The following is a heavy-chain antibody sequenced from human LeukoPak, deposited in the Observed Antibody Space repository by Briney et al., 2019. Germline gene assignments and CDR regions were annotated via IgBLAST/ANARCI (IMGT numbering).Heavy chain of an antibody. J-gene: IGHJ6*02. CDR3: ARSVGASNNYFYYGMDV. D-gene: IGHD1-26*01. V-gene: IGHV3-7*01. Sequence: GGSLRLSCEASGFIFSDFCMTWVRQAPGTGLEWVATINQDGSAEYYVDSVKGRFTMSRDNAKNSVYLQMDSLRAEETALYYCARSVGASNNYFYYGMDVWGQGTTVTVSS. CDR2: INQDGSAE. CDR1: GFIFSDFC.